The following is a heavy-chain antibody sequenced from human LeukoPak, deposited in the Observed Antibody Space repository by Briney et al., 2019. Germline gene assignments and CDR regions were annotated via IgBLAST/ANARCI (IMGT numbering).Heavy chain of an antibody. CDR1: GFTFSSYW. D-gene: IGHD2-2*01. Sequence: GGSLRLSCAASGFTFSSYWMHWVRQAPGKGLVWVSRINTDGSSTSYADSVKGRFTISRDNAKNTLYLQMNSLRAEDTAVYYCARDAGDCSSTSCNGGFDYWGQGTLVTVSS. CDR3: ARDAGDCSSTSCNGGFDY. V-gene: IGHV3-74*01. J-gene: IGHJ4*02. CDR2: INTDGSST.